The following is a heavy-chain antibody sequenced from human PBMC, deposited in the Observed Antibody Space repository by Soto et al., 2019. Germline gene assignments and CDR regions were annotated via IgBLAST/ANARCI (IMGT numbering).Heavy chain of an antibody. V-gene: IGHV4-59*01. CDR3: AFATLPGSFAL. J-gene: IGHJ2*01. Sequence: PSETLSLTCLVSGGSISSYYWSWIRQPPGKGLEWIGFIHYSDNTNYNPSLKSRATISVDTSKTQFSLKLSSVTAADTAVYYCAFATLPGSFALWGRRTLVTVS. D-gene: IGHD1-26*01. CDR2: IHYSDNT. CDR1: GGSISSYY.